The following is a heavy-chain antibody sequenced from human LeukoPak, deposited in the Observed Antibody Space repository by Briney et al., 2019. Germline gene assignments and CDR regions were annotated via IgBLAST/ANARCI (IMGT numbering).Heavy chain of an antibody. CDR3: ARGGTIFGVGRNWFDP. CDR1: GDSISSGTYY. Sequence: SETLSLTCTVSGDSISSGTYYWSWIRQQPGKGLEWIGNIYYSGSTRYNPSLKSRVTISVDTSKNQFSLKLSSVTAADTAVYYCARGGTIFGVGRNWFDPWGQGTLVTVSS. V-gene: IGHV4-31*03. D-gene: IGHD3-3*01. J-gene: IGHJ5*02. CDR2: IYYSGST.